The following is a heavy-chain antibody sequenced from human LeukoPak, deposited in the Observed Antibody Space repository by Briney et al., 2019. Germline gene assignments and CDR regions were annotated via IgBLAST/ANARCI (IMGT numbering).Heavy chain of an antibody. Sequence: SQTLSLTCTVSGVSISSDGYYWSWVRQHPEKGLVWIGYISYSGGTLYNPSLRSRVAISIDTSKNQFSLRLRSVTAADTAVYYCAEDRGLVGERYSYQFYGMDVWGQGTAVTVSS. CDR2: ISYSGGT. CDR1: GVSISSDGYY. V-gene: IGHV4-31*03. D-gene: IGHD3-9*01. CDR3: AEDRGLVGERYSYQFYGMDV. J-gene: IGHJ6*01.